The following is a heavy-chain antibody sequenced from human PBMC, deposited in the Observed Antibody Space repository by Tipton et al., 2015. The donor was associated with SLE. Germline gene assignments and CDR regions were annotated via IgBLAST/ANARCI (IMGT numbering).Heavy chain of an antibody. J-gene: IGHJ4*02. CDR3: VVCSPSSCSYFDY. CDR1: GGSFSGYY. V-gene: IGHV4-34*01. D-gene: IGHD2-2*01. Sequence: TLSLTCAVYGGSFSGYYWSWIRQPPGKGLEWIGEINHSGSTNYNASLKSRVTISVDTSKNQFSLKLSSVTAADTAVYYCVVCSPSSCSYFDYWGQGRLVTVSS. CDR2: INHSGST.